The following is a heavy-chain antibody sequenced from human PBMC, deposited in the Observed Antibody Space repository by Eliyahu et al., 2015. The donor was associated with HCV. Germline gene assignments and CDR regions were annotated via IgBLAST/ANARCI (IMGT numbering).Heavy chain of an antibody. Sequence: QVQLVQSGAEVKKPGSSVKVSCKASXGXFSSYAIXWVRQAPGQGLEWMGRIIPILGIANYAQKFQGRVTITADKSTSTAYMELSSLRSEDTAVYYCARDRAPPIYCGGDCHEYYFDYWGQGTLVTVSS. CDR2: IIPILGIA. V-gene: IGHV1-69*04. CDR1: XGXFSSYA. CDR3: ARDRAPPIYCGGDCHEYYFDY. J-gene: IGHJ4*02. D-gene: IGHD2-21*02.